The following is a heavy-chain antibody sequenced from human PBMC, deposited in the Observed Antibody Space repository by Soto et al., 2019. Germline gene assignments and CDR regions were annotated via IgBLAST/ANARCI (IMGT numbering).Heavy chain of an antibody. CDR2: IIPIFGTA. D-gene: IGHD6-25*01. CDR3: AGVSGWARRYYGMDV. CDR1: GGTFSSYA. V-gene: IGHV1-69*13. Sequence: SVKVSCKASGGTFSSYAISWVRQAPGQGLEWMGGIIPIFGTANYAQKFQGRVTITADESTSTAYMELSSLRSEDTAVYYCAGVSGWARRYYGMDVWGQGTTVTVSS. J-gene: IGHJ6*02.